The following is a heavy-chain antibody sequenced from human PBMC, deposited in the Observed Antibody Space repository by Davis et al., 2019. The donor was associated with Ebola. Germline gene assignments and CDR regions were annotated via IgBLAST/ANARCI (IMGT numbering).Heavy chain of an antibody. CDR3: ARAAFHDAFDI. CDR1: GFTFSSYA. V-gene: IGHV3-64*01. CDR2: ISSNGGST. Sequence: GESLKISCAASGFTFSSYAMHWVRQAPGKGLEYVSAISSNGGSTYYANSVKGRFTISRDNSKNTLYLQMGSLRAEDMAVYYCARAAFHDAFDIWGQGTMVTVSS. J-gene: IGHJ3*02.